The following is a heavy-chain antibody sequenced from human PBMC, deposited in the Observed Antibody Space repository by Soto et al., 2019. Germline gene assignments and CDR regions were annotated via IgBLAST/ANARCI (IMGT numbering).Heavy chain of an antibody. CDR2: ISSSSSTI. V-gene: IGHV3-48*01. CDR1: GFTFSSYS. CDR3: ARSYSGYVFDY. J-gene: IGHJ4*02. Sequence: EVQLVESGGGLVQPGGSLRLSCAASGFTFSSYSMNWVRQAPGKGLEWVSYISSSSSTIYYADSVKGRFTISRDNAKNSLYLQINSLRAEDTAVYYCARSYSGYVFDYWGQGTLVTVSS. D-gene: IGHD5-12*01.